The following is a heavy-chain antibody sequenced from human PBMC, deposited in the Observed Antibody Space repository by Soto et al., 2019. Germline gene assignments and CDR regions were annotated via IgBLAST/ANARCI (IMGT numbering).Heavy chain of an antibody. CDR2: IYYSGST. J-gene: IGHJ4*02. V-gene: IGHV4-39*02. CDR1: GGSISSSSYY. D-gene: IGHD3-3*01. Sequence: PSETLSLTCTVSGGSISSSSYYWGWIRQPPGKGLEWIGSIYYSGSTYYNPSLKSRVTISVDTSKNQFSLKLSSVTAADTAVFYCARETGSYDFWSGYHPFDYWGQGTLVTVSS. CDR3: ARETGSYDFWSGYHPFDY.